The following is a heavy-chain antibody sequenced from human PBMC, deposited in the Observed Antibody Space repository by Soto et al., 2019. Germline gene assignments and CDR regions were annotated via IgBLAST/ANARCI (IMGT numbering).Heavy chain of an antibody. CDR3: ARPTSTGTTSGYYVDY. CDR1: GGTFSSYP. V-gene: IGHV1-69*02. J-gene: IGHJ4*02. Sequence: QVQLVQSGAEVKKPGSSVKVSCKASGGTFSSYPISWVRPAPGQGLEWMGRILPILDITDYAQRFQGRVTITADKSTGTAYMELSSLSSDDTAVDYCARPTSTGTTSGYYVDYWGQGTLVTVSS. CDR2: ILPILDIT. D-gene: IGHD1-7*01.